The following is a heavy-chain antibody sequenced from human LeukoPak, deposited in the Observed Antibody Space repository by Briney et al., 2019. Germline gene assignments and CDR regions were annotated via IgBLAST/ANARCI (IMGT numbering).Heavy chain of an antibody. J-gene: IGHJ6*04. D-gene: IGHD6-13*01. V-gene: IGHV3-66*01. CDR3: TTLGEIAAAGFSSVAVDV. CDR1: EFSVGSNY. Sequence: GGSLRLSCAASEFSVGSNYMTWVRQAPGKGLEWVSLIYSGGSTYYADSVKGRFTISRDNSKNTLYLQMNSLRAEDTAVYYCTTLGEIAAAGFSSVAVDVWGKGTTVTVSS. CDR2: IYSGGST.